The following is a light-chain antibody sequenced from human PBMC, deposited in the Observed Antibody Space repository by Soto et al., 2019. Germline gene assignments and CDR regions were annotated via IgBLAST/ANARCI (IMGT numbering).Light chain of an antibody. Sequence: QSALTQPPSASGSPGQSVTISCTGTSSDVGGYNYVSWYQQHPGKAPKLMVFEVSKRPSGVPDRFSGSKSGNTASLTVSWLQAEDEADYYCASYAGSINWVFGGGTKLTVL. CDR2: EVS. CDR1: SSDVGGYNY. CDR3: ASYAGSINWV. V-gene: IGLV2-8*01. J-gene: IGLJ3*02.